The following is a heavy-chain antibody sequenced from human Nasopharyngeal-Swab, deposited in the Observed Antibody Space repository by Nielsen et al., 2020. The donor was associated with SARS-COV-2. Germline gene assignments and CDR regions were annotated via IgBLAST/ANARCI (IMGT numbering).Heavy chain of an antibody. Sequence: SETLSLTCAVSGGSISSSNWWCCVRQPPGKGLEWIGEISHSGNTNYNPSLKSRVSISVAKSKKQFSLRLNSVTAADTAVYYCAGLWYSGSYYVYWGQGTLVTVSS. CDR3: AGLWYSGSYYVY. D-gene: IGHD1-26*01. J-gene: IGHJ4*02. CDR1: GGSISSSNW. V-gene: IGHV4-4*02. CDR2: ISHSGNT.